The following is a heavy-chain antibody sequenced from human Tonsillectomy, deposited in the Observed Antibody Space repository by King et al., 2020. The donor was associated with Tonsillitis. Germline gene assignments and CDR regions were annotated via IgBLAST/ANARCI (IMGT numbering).Heavy chain of an antibody. CDR2: ITSSSRYI. CDR3: ARSKAGGGPDDAFDI. J-gene: IGHJ3*02. D-gene: IGHD2-15*01. V-gene: IGHV3-21*01. Sequence: VQLVESGGGLVKPGGSLRLSCAASGFTFSYYNMNWVRQAPGKGLAWVSSITSSSRYIYYADSVRGRFTISRDNAKNSLYLQMNSLRAEDTAVYYCARSKAGGGPDDAFDIWGQGTMVTVSS. CDR1: GFTFSYYN.